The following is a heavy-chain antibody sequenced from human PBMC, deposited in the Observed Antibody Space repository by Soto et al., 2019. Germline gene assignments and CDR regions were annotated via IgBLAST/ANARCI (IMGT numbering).Heavy chain of an antibody. CDR3: ARDRAYSSTWPTRDYYYLMDV. D-gene: IGHD6-13*01. J-gene: IGHJ6*02. CDR1: GDSVSSNSAA. Sequence: SPTLSLTCAISGDSVSSNSAAWNWIRQSPSRGLEWLGRTYYRSKWYNDYAVSVKSRITINPDTSKKQFSLQLNSVTPEDTAVYYCARDRAYSSTWPTRDYYYLMDVCGQGSSVIVSS. V-gene: IGHV6-1*01. CDR2: TYYRSKWYN.